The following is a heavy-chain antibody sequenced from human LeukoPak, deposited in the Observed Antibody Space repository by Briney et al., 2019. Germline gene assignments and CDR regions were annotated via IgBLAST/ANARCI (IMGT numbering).Heavy chain of an antibody. CDR1: GGSISSGGYY. Sequence: PSQTLSLTCTVSGGSISSGGYYWSWIRQHPGKGLEWIGYIYYSGSTYYNPSLKSRVTISVDTSKNQFSLKLSSVTAADTAVYYCARVDYYDSSDLPDYWGQGTLVTVSS. CDR2: IYYSGST. V-gene: IGHV4-31*03. J-gene: IGHJ4*02. D-gene: IGHD3-22*01. CDR3: ARVDYYDSSDLPDY.